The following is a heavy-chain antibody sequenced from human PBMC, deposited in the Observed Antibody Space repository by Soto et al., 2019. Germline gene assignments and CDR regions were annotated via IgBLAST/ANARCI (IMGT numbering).Heavy chain of an antibody. Sequence: GGSLRLSCAASGFTFNTYWMHWVRQAPGKGPVWVSRISGDGSQTRYADSVQGRFTISRDNAKNTLYLQMNSPRAEDTAVYYFVRGYFYDNAGPYFDYWGQGTLVTVSS. CDR3: VRGYFYDNAGPYFDY. CDR2: ISGDGSQT. CDR1: GFTFNTYW. V-gene: IGHV3-74*01. J-gene: IGHJ4*02. D-gene: IGHD3-22*01.